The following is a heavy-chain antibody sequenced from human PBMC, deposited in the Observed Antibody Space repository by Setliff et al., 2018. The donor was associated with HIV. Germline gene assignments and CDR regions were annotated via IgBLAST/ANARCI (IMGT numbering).Heavy chain of an antibody. J-gene: IGHJ5*02. Sequence: GGSLRLSCAASGFTFSSYAMSWVRQAPGKGLEWVSAISGSGGSTYYADSVKGRFTISRDNSKNTVYLQMNSLRVDDTSIYYCVRRGKEEISFAHSFDPWGQGTLVTVSS. CDR1: GFTFSSYA. V-gene: IGHV3-23*01. CDR3: VRRGKEEISFAHSFDP. CDR2: ISGSGGST. D-gene: IGHD3-16*01.